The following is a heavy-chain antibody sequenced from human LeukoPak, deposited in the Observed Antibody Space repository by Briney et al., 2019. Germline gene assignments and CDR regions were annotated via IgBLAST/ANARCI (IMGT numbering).Heavy chain of an antibody. J-gene: IGHJ4*02. V-gene: IGHV3-7*01. CDR1: GFTFSTYA. CDR3: ARDLAYSRLDY. D-gene: IGHD5-18*01. CDR2: INPDGNKK. Sequence: GGSLRLSCAASGFTFSTYAMSWVRQAPGKGLEWVASINPDGNKKYSADSVKGRFTISRDNAENSLYLQMNSLRVEDTAFYYCARDLAYSRLDYWGQGMLVTVSS.